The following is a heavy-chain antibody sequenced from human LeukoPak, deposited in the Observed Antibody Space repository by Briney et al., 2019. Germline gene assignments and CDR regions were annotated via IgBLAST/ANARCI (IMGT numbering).Heavy chain of an antibody. CDR2: INHSGST. CDR3: ARRLPNAYCGGDCYSHAFDI. CDR1: GGSFSGYY. Sequence: SETLSLTCAVYGGSFSGYYWSWIRQPPGKGLEWIGEINHSGSTNYNPSLKSRVTISVDTSKNQFSLKLSTVTAEDTAVYYCARRLPNAYCGGDCYSHAFDIWGQGTMVTVSS. D-gene: IGHD2-21*02. J-gene: IGHJ3*02. V-gene: IGHV4-34*01.